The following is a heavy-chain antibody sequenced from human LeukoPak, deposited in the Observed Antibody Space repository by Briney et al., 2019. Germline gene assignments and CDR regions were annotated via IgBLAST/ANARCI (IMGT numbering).Heavy chain of an antibody. CDR1: GFTFSSYE. V-gene: IGHV3-48*03. CDR3: AREGTAMVSFDY. J-gene: IGHJ4*02. D-gene: IGHD5-18*01. Sequence: GGSLRLSCAASGFTFSSYEMNWVRQAPGKGLEWVSYISSGGNTIYYADSVKGRFTISRDNAKNSLYLQMNSLRAEDTTVYYCAREGTAMVSFDYWGQGTLVTVSS. CDR2: ISSGGNTI.